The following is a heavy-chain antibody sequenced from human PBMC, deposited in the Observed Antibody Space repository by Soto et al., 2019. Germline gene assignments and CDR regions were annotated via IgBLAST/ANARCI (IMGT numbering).Heavy chain of an antibody. V-gene: IGHV3-23*01. CDR3: ASRTSGWYFDY. J-gene: IGHJ4*02. CDR2: ISGSGGST. D-gene: IGHD6-19*01. Sequence: EVQLLESGGGLVQPGGSLRLSCTASGFTFSSYAMNWVRQAPGKGLEWVSVISGSGGSTYYADSVKGRFTISRHNSKNPLYLQMNSLRAEDTAVYYCASRTSGWYFDYWGQGTLVTVSS. CDR1: GFTFSSYA.